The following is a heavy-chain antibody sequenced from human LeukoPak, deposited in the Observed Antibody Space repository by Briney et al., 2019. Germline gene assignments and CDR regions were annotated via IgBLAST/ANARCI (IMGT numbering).Heavy chain of an antibody. Sequence: SETLSLTCAVYGGSFSGYYWSWIRQPPGKGLEWIGEINHSGSTNYNPSLKSRVTISVDTSKNQFSLKLSSVSAADTAVYYCARVDHYGSGSYYNSNYYMDVWGKGTTVTISS. J-gene: IGHJ6*03. CDR1: GGSFSGYY. CDR2: INHSGST. V-gene: IGHV4-34*01. CDR3: ARVDHYGSGSYYNSNYYMDV. D-gene: IGHD3-10*01.